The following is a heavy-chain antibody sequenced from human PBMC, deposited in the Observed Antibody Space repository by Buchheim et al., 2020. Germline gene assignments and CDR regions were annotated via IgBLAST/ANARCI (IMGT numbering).Heavy chain of an antibody. CDR1: GYTFTSYD. CDR2: MNPNSGNT. Sequence: QVQLVQSGAEVKKPGASVKVSCKASGYTFTSYDINWVRQATGQGLEWMGWMNPNSGNTGYAQKFQGRVTMTRNTSISTAYLELSSLRSEDTAVYYCARGGYYDFWSGYSGGYYGMDIWGQGTT. D-gene: IGHD3-3*01. V-gene: IGHV1-8*01. J-gene: IGHJ6*02. CDR3: ARGGYYDFWSGYSGGYYGMDI.